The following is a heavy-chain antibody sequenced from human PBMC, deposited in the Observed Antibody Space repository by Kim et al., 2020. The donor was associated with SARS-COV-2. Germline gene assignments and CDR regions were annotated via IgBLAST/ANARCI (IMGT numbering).Heavy chain of an antibody. V-gene: IGHV3-30-3*01. CDR1: GFTFSSYA. CDR2: ISYDGSNK. CDR3: ARDLPVKTYYYDSSGPRGGDAFDI. D-gene: IGHD3-22*01. J-gene: IGHJ3*02. Sequence: GGSLRLSCAASGFTFSSYAMHWVRQAPGKGLEWVAVISYDGSNKYYADSVKGRFTISRDNSKNTLYLQMNSLRAEDTAVYYCARDLPVKTYYYDSSGPRGGDAFDIWGQGTMVTVSS.